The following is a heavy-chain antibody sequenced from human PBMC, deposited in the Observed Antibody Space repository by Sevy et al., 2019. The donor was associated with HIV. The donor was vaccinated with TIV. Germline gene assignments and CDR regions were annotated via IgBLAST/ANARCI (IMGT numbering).Heavy chain of an antibody. D-gene: IGHD5-12*01. J-gene: IGHJ4*02. V-gene: IGHV3-30*04. CDR2: ISYDGSNK. Sequence: GGSLRLSCAASGFTFSNYAMHWVRQAPGKGLEWVAVISYDGSNKYYADSVKGRFTISRDNSKNTLYLQMNSLRAEETAVYYCAGVDEQRWLRLYYFDYWGQGTLVTVSS. CDR3: AGVDEQRWLRLYYFDY. CDR1: GFTFSNYA.